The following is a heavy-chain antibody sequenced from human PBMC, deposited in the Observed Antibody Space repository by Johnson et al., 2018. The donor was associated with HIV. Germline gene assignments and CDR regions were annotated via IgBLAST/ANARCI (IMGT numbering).Heavy chain of an antibody. D-gene: IGHD3-16*01. CDR1: GFTFSSYA. CDR3: AKDFGLDWGNVFDI. V-gene: IGHV3-NL1*01. Sequence: QVQLVESGGGVVQPGRSLRLSCAASGFTFSSYAMHWVRQAPGKGLEWVSVIYSGGSTYYADSVKGRLTITRDNSKKTLYLEMNSLRAEDTAVYYCAKDFGLDWGNVFDIWGQGTMVTVSS. CDR2: IYSGGST. J-gene: IGHJ3*02.